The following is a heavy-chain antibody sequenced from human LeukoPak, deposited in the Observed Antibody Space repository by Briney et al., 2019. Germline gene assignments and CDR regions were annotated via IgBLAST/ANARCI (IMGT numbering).Heavy chain of an antibody. CDR1: GYSFTSYW. CDR3: ARRGGYDSFDYYYYYMDV. CDR2: IYPGDSDT. J-gene: IGHJ6*03. Sequence: GESLKISCKGSGYSFTSYWIGWVRQMPGKGLEWVGIIYPGDSDTRYSPSFQGQVTISADKSISTAYLQWSSLKASDTAMYYCARRGGYDSFDYYYYYMDVWGKGTTVTVSS. D-gene: IGHD5-12*01. V-gene: IGHV5-51*01.